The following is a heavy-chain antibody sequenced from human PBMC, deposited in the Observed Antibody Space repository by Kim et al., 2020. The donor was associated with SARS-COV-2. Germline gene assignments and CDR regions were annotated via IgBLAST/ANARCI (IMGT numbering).Heavy chain of an antibody. D-gene: IGHD3-16*01. Sequence: GGSLRLSCAASGFTFSSYGMHWVRQAPGKGLVWFSRIDTDGSGTSYADSVKGRFTISRDNAKNTLFLQMNSPRAEDTAVYYCVRVLGSGRGDDYWGQGTLVIVS. CDR2: IDTDGSGT. J-gene: IGHJ4*02. CDR1: GFTFSSYG. V-gene: IGHV3-74*01. CDR3: VRVLGSGRGDDY.